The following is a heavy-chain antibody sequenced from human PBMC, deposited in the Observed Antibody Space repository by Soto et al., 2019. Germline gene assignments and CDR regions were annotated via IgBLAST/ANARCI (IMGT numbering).Heavy chain of an antibody. CDR2: INHSGST. CDR1: GGTFSAYY. CDR3: ARGDFVRDY. Sequence: QVLLQQWGAGLLKPSETLSLTCAVYGGTFSAYYWSWIRQPPGKGLEWIGEINHSGSTNYNPSLKSRVTISIDTSKNQFSLKLSSVTAADTAVYYCARGDFVRDYWGQGTLVTVSS. J-gene: IGHJ4*02. V-gene: IGHV4-34*01. D-gene: IGHD3-3*01.